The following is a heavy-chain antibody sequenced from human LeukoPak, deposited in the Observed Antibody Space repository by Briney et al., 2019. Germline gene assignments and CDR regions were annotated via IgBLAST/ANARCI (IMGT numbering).Heavy chain of an antibody. D-gene: IGHD5-12*01. V-gene: IGHV1-2*02. CDR3: AGDMGRYSGYDYDY. J-gene: IGHJ4*02. CDR1: GYTFTDYY. Sequence: ASVKVSCKTSGYTFTDYYLHWVRQAPGQGLEWVGWIHPNTGATHHAQKFQGRLTMTRDTFISTVYMELTRLRSDDTAVYYCAGDMGRYSGYDYDYWGQGTLVTASS. CDR2: IHPNTGAT.